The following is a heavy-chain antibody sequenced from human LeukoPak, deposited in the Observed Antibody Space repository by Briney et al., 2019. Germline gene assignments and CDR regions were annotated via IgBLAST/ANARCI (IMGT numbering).Heavy chain of an antibody. Sequence: SETLSLTCTVSGDSVSSSDYYWGWIRQPPGKGLDWIASIFHSGSTYYNPSLKSRVTISVDTSKDQFSLKLSSVTAIDTAVYYCARQKVVRGIIGNPIDYWGRGTLVTVSS. CDR2: IFHSGST. D-gene: IGHD3-10*01. J-gene: IGHJ4*02. V-gene: IGHV4-39*01. CDR3: ARQKVVRGIIGNPIDY. CDR1: GDSVSSSDYY.